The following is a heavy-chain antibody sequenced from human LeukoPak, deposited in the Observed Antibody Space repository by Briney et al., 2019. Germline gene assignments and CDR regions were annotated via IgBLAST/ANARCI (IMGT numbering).Heavy chain of an antibody. D-gene: IGHD2-15*01. Sequence: ASVKVSCKASGYPFTSYYMHWVRPAPGQGLEWRGIINPSGGSTSYTQKFQGRVTMTRDTSTSTVYMELSSLRSEDTAVYYCARDLGYCSGGSCYTGHYFDYWGQGTLVTVSS. V-gene: IGHV1-46*01. CDR1: GYPFTSYY. CDR2: INPSGGST. CDR3: ARDLGYCSGGSCYTGHYFDY. J-gene: IGHJ4*02.